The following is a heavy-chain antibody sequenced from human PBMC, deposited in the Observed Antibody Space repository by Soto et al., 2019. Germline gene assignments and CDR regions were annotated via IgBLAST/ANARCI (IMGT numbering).Heavy chain of an antibody. Sequence: PVGSLRLSGAASGFTFSSYSMNWVRQAPGKGLEWVSSISSSSSYIYYADSVKGRFTISRDNAKNSLYLQMNSLRAEDTAVYYCAREGAESYYYDSSGSHNWFDPWGQGTLVTVSS. V-gene: IGHV3-21*01. J-gene: IGHJ5*02. CDR2: ISSSSSYI. D-gene: IGHD3-22*01. CDR1: GFTFSSYS. CDR3: AREGAESYYYDSSGSHNWFDP.